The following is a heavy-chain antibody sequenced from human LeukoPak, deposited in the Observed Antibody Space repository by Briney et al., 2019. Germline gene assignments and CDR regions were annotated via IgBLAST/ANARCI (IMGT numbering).Heavy chain of an antibody. J-gene: IGHJ4*02. D-gene: IGHD2-15*01. CDR3: ARWDYCSGGSCYSDY. CDR1: AYTFSGYY. V-gene: IGHV1-8*02. CDR2: MNPNSGNT. Sequence: ASVKVSCKASAYTFSGYYIHWVRQAPGQGLEWMGWMNPNSGNTGYAQKFQGRVTMTRNASISTAYMELSSLRSEDTAVYYCARWDYCSGGSCYSDYWGQGTLVTVSS.